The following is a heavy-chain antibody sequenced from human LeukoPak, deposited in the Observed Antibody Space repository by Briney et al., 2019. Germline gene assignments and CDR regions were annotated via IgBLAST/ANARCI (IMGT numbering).Heavy chain of an antibody. CDR2: IYYSGST. CDR1: GGSISSYY. Sequence: SETLSLTCTVSGGSISSYYWSWIRQPPGKGLEWIGYIYYSGSTNYNPSLKSRVTISVDTSKNQFSLKLSSVTAADTAVYYCARIPGYSYGYVRVGSYFDYWGQGTLVTVSS. J-gene: IGHJ4*02. D-gene: IGHD5-18*01. CDR3: ARIPGYSYGYVRVGSYFDY. V-gene: IGHV4-59*12.